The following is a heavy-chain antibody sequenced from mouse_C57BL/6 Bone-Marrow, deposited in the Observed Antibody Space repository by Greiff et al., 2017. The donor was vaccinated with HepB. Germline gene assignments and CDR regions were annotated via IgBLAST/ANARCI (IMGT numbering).Heavy chain of an antibody. CDR3: ARGPYGSLYWYFDV. D-gene: IGHD1-1*01. V-gene: IGHV5-16*01. CDR1: GFTFSDYY. Sequence: EVKLVESEGGLVQPGSSMKLSCTASGFTFSDYYMAWVRQVPEKGLEWVANINYDGSSTYYLDSLKSRFIISRDNAKNILYLQMSSLKSEDTATYYCARGPYGSLYWYFDVWGTGTTVTVSS. J-gene: IGHJ1*03. CDR2: INYDGSST.